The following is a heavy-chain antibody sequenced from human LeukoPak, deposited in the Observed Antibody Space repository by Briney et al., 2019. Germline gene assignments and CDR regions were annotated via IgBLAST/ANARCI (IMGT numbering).Heavy chain of an antibody. Sequence: SETLSLTCTVSGGSISSSXXYWGXXXXXXXXXXXXXXSIYYSGSTYYNPSLKSRVTISVDTSKNQFSLKLSSVTAADTAVYYCARRHRGYSYGYGDYWGQGTLVTVSS. CDR1: GGSISSSXXY. CDR3: ARRHRGYSYGYGDY. J-gene: IGHJ4*02. D-gene: IGHD5-18*01. V-gene: IGHV4-39*01. CDR2: IYYSGST.